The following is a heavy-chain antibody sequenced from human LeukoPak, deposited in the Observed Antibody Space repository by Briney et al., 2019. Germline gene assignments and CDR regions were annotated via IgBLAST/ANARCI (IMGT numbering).Heavy chain of an antibody. CDR3: ARILYISGWSIDY. CDR1: GFTFSDYY. D-gene: IGHD6-19*01. V-gene: IGHV3-11*04. Sequence: NPWGSLRLSCAASGFTFSDYYMSWIRQAPGKGLEWVSYISSSGSTIYYADSVKGRFTISRDNAKNSLYLQMNSLRAEDTAVYYCARILYISGWSIDYWGQGALVTVSS. J-gene: IGHJ4*02. CDR2: ISSSGSTI.